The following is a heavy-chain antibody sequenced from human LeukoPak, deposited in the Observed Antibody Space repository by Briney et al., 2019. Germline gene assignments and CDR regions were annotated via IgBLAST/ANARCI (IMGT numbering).Heavy chain of an antibody. CDR3: ARPYDSNRDHSGYGY. Sequence: PGRSLRLSCAASGFTFSTYGIHWVRQAPGKGLEWVANINQDGDEKYYADSVKGRFTMSRDNAKNSLYLQMNSLRADDTAVYYCARPYDSNRDHSGYGYWGRGNLVTVSS. CDR2: INQDGDEK. V-gene: IGHV3-7*02. CDR1: GFTFSTYG. J-gene: IGHJ4*02. D-gene: IGHD5-12*01.